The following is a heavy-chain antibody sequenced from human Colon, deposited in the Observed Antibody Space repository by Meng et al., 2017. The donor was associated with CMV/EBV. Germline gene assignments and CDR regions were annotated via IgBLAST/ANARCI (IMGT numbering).Heavy chain of an antibody. Sequence: LSWAASGFTFSNYWMHWVRQAPGKGLVWVSRINTDGTGTYYADSVKGRFTISRDNAKNTLYLQMNSLRPEDTAVYYCATAMAGVADYWGPGTLVTVSS. D-gene: IGHD6-19*01. V-gene: IGHV3-74*01. J-gene: IGHJ4*02. CDR2: INTDGTGT. CDR1: GFTFSNYW. CDR3: ATAMAGVADY.